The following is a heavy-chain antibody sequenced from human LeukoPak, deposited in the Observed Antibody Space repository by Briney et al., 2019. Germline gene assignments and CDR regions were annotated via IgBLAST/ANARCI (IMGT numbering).Heavy chain of an antibody. CDR3: ARQSGGWYVFDY. V-gene: IGHV1-69*05. J-gene: IGHJ4*02. Sequence: GASVKVSCKASGGTFSSYAISWVRQAPGQGLEWMGGIIPIFGTANYAQKFQGRVTITTDESTSTAYMELSSLRSEDTAVYYCARQSGGWYVFDYWGQGTLVTVSS. D-gene: IGHD6-19*01. CDR1: GGTFSSYA. CDR2: IIPIFGTA.